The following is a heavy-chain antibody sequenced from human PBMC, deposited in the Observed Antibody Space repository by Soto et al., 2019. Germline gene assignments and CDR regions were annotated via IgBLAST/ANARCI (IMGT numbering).Heavy chain of an antibody. J-gene: IGHJ4*02. CDR1: GDSISGSY. V-gene: IGHV4-59*08. D-gene: IGHD3-22*01. CDR3: AKLGGYYQAFDS. CDR2: IYFAGTT. Sequence: QVQLQESGPGLVEPSETLSLTCTVSGDSISGSYWGWFRRPPGKGLEWIGYIYFAGTTSYNPSLKSRVSISLETSQKEFSLRLTSVTAADTAVYYCAKLGGYYQAFDSWGLGTLVSVSS.